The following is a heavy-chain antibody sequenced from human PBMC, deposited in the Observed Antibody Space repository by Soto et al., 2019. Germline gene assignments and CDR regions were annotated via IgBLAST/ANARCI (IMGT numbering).Heavy chain of an antibody. CDR2: INPNSGNI. V-gene: IGHV1-8*01. CDR3: ARGRASGSYYLLDY. D-gene: IGHD3-10*01. Sequence: ASVKVSCKASGNTFTSYDINWVRQATGHGLEWMGWINPNSGNIGYAQKFQGRVTMTRDTAIRTAYMEVSRLRSDDTAVYYCARGRASGSYYLLDYWGKGTLVTVSS. CDR1: GNTFTSYD. J-gene: IGHJ4*02.